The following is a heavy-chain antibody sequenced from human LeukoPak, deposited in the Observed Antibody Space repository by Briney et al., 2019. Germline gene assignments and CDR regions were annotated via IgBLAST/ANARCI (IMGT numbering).Heavy chain of an antibody. CDR2: IYSGGST. V-gene: IGHV3-66*01. CDR3: AGDPRDYYDSSGYGGY. CDR1: GFTVSSNE. Sequence: GGSLRLSCAASGFTVSSNEMSWVRQAPGKGLEWVSVIYSGGSTYYADSVKGRFTISRDNSKNTLYLQMNSLRAEDTAVYYCAGDPRDYYDSSGYGGYWGQGTLVTVSS. J-gene: IGHJ4*02. D-gene: IGHD3-22*01.